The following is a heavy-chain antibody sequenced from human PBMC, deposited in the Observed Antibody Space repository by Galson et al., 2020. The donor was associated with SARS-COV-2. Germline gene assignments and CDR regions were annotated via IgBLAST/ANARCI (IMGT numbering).Heavy chain of an antibody. CDR3: ARGLDILTGRYSEGWFDP. CDR2: IKEDGSDK. J-gene: IGHJ5*02. V-gene: IGHV3-7*03. D-gene: IGHD3-9*01. Sequence: GESLKISCAASGFTFGIYWMTWVRQAPGKGLEWVANIKEDGSDKYYVDSVKGRFTISRDNAKNSLYLQMNSLRVEDTAMYYCARGLDILTGRYSEGWFDPWGQGTLVTVSS. CDR1: GFTFGIYW.